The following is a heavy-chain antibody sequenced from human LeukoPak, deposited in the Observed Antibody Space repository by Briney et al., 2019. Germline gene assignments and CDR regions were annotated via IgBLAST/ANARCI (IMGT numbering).Heavy chain of an antibody. CDR1: GFSFSRYW. J-gene: IGHJ4*02. CDR2: INEDGSTT. V-gene: IGHV3-74*03. D-gene: IGHD3-10*01. Sequence: GGSLRLSCAASGFSFSRYWMHWVRHSPGKGLVWVSRINEDGSTTTYADSVKGRFTISRDNAKNTLHLQMNSLRAEDTAVYYCARDTLAGELPPEYFDYWGQGTLVTVSS. CDR3: ARDTLAGELPPEYFDY.